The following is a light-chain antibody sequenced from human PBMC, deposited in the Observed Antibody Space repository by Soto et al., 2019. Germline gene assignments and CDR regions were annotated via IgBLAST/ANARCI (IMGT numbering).Light chain of an antibody. CDR3: QQSDSPPYT. J-gene: IGKJ2*01. CDR1: QSISPY. V-gene: IGKV1-39*01. Sequence: DIQMTQSPSSLPASVGDRVTITCRASQSISPYLNWYQHIPGKAPKLLISAASSLQSGVPSRFSGSGSGTEFTVTISSLQPEDSATYYYQQSDSPPYTFGQGTKLEIK. CDR2: AAS.